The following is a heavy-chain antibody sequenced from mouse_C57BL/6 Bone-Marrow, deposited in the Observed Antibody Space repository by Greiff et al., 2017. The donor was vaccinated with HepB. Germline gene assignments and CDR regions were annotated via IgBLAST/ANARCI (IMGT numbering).Heavy chain of an antibody. Sequence: EVQLQQSVAEFVRPGASVKLSCTASGFNIKNTYMHWVKQRPEQGLEWIGRIDPANGNTKYAPKFQGKATITADTSSNTAYLQLSSLTSEDTAIYYCARGTTVVATDFDYWGQGTTLTVSS. CDR2: IDPANGNT. V-gene: IGHV14-3*01. J-gene: IGHJ2*01. CDR1: GFNIKNTY. D-gene: IGHD1-1*01. CDR3: ARGTTVVATDFDY.